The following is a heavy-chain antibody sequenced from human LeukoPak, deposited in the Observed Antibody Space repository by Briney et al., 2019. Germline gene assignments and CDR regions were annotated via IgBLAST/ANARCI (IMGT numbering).Heavy chain of an antibody. J-gene: IGHJ3*02. CDR3: ARDGPSYYYDSSGQGYAFDI. V-gene: IGHV4-4*08. D-gene: IGHD3-22*01. CDR1: GGSISSYY. CDR2: IYTSGST. Sequence: SETLSLTCTVSGGSISSYYWSWIRQPPGKGLEWIGRIYTSGSTNYNPSLKSRVTISVDTSKNQFSLKLSSVTAADTAVYYCARDGPSYYYDSSGQGYAFDIWGQGTMVTVSS.